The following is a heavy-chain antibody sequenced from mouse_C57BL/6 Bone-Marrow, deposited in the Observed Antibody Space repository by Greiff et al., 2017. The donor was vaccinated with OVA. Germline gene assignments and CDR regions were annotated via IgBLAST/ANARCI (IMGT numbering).Heavy chain of an antibody. Sequence: EVNVVESGGGLVKPGGSLKLSCAASGFTFSSYAMSWVRQTPEKRLEWVATISDGGSYTYYPDNVKGRFTISRDNAKNNLYLQMSHLKSEDTAMYYCARTYYDYDDYAMDYWGQGTSVTVSS. CDR2: ISDGGSYT. J-gene: IGHJ4*01. CDR3: ARTYYDYDDYAMDY. CDR1: GFTFSSYA. D-gene: IGHD2-4*01. V-gene: IGHV5-4*03.